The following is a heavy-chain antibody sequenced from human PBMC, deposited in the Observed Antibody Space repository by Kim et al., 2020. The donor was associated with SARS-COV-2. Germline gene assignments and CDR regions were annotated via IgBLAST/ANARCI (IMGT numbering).Heavy chain of an antibody. CDR1: GYSFTSYW. J-gene: IGHJ4*02. D-gene: IGHD3-3*01. CDR3: ARRALLDGDFWSGYYPPTTNFDY. V-gene: IGHV5-51*01. CDR2: IYPGDSDT. Sequence: GASLQISCKGSGYSFTSYWIGWVRQMPGKGLEWMGIIYPGDSDTRYSPSFQGQVTISADKSISTAYLQWSSLKASDTAMYYCARRALLDGDFWSGYYPPTTNFDYWGQGTLVTVSS.